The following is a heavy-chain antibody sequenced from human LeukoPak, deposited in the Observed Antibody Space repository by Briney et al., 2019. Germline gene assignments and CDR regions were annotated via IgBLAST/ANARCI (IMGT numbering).Heavy chain of an antibody. J-gene: IGHJ3*02. Sequence: GGSLRLSCAASGFTVSSNYMSWVRQAPGKGLEWVSVIYSGGSTYYADSVKDRFTISRDNSKNTLYLQMNSLRAEDTAVYYCARASTRRDDSSGYPPHDAFDIWGQGTMDTVSS. D-gene: IGHD3-22*01. CDR3: ARASTRRDDSSGYPPHDAFDI. CDR2: IYSGGST. CDR1: GFTVSSNY. V-gene: IGHV3-66*01.